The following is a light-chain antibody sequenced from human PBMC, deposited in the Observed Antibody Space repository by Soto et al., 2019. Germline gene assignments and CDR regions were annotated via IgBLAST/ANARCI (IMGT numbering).Light chain of an antibody. J-gene: IGKJ1*01. CDR3: MQGTHWPWT. V-gene: IGKV2-30*01. CDR1: QNLVDSDGNTY. Sequence: DVVMTQSPLSLPVTLGRPASISCRSSQNLVDSDGNTYLNWFHQRPGQSPRRLFYKISNRDSGVPDRFSGSGSGTDFTLKISRVEAEDVGVYYCMQGTHWPWTFGQGTKVEIK. CDR2: KIS.